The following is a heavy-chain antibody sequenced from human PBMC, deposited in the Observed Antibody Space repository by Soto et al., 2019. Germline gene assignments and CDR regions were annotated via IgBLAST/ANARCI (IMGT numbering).Heavy chain of an antibody. J-gene: IGHJ4*02. D-gene: IGHD6-13*01. Sequence: SETLSLTCAVYGGSFSGYYWSWIRQPPGKGLEWIGEINHSGNTNYNPSLKSRVTISVDTSKNQLFLNLSSVTAADTAMYYCARHHVRGRTIAGAAEFWGQGTLVTVSS. CDR1: GGSFSGYY. V-gene: IGHV4-34*01. CDR2: INHSGNT. CDR3: ARHHVRGRTIAGAAEF.